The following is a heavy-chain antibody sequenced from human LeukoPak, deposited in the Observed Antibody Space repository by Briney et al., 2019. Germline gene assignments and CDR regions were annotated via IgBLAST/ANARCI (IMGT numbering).Heavy chain of an antibody. CDR1: GYTFTSYY. CDR2: INPSGGST. J-gene: IGHJ6*02. D-gene: IGHD2-15*01. V-gene: IGHV1-46*01. CDR3: ARGDIVVVVAAYGMDV. Sequence: ASVKVSCKASGYTFTSYYIYWVRQAPRQGLEWMGIINPSGGSTNYAQKFQGRVTMTRDTSTGTVYMELSSLRSEDTAVYHCARGDIVVVVAAYGMDVWGQGTTVTVSS.